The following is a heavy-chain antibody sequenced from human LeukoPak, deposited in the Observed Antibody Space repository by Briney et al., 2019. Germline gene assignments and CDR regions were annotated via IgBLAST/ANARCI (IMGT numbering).Heavy chain of an antibody. CDR1: GYTFTIYY. CDR3: ARELGSGYYRYFDY. D-gene: IGHD3-22*01. Sequence: ASVTVSFKASGYTFTIYYMHWVRQAPGQGLEWMGWINPNSGGTNFAQKFQGRVSMTRDTSISTAYMELSRLRSDDTAVYYCARELGSGYYRYFDYWGQGTLVTVSA. V-gene: IGHV1-2*02. CDR2: INPNSGGT. J-gene: IGHJ4*02.